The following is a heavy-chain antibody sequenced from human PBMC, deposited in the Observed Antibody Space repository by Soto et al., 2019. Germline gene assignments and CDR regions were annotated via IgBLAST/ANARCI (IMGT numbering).Heavy chain of an antibody. Sequence: EVQLVESGGDLVQPGGSLRLSCAASGFTFSSYSMNWVRQAPGKGLELVSYISGSSSTIYYADSVRGRFTISRDNAKNSLYLQMNSLRDEDTSVYYCARSVDIDFWGQGTLVAVSS. CDR2: ISGSSSTI. V-gene: IGHV3-48*02. CDR1: GFTFSSYS. CDR3: ARSVDIDF. J-gene: IGHJ4*02.